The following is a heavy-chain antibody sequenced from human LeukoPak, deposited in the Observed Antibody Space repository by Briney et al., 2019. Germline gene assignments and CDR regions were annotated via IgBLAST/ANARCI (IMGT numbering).Heavy chain of an antibody. CDR2: ISYDGSNK. D-gene: IGHD4-23*01. Sequence: PGRSLRLSCAASGFTFTNYAIHWVRQAPGKGLEWVAVISYDGSNKFYADSVKGRFTISRDNSKNTLYLQMNSLKTEDTAVYNCAKSYGGILDAFDIWGQGTMVTVSS. CDR3: AKSYGGILDAFDI. V-gene: IGHV3-30-3*01. CDR1: GFTFTNYA. J-gene: IGHJ3*02.